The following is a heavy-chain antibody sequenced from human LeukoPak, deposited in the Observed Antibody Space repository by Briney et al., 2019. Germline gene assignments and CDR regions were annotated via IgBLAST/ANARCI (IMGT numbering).Heavy chain of an antibody. D-gene: IGHD3-3*01. CDR2: ISDGTAGT. J-gene: IGHJ5*02. CDR3: ARASGLRSFTLIS. Sequence: PGGSLRLSCAASGFTFSDYAMNWVRQAPGKGLEWISRISDGTAGTYYADSVKGRFTISRDNSENTLYLQMNGLRVEDTAVYYCARASGLRSFTLISWGLGTLVTVSS. V-gene: IGHV3-23*01. CDR1: GFTFSDYA.